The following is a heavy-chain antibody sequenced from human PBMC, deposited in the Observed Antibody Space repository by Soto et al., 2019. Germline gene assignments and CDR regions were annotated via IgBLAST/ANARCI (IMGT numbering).Heavy chain of an antibody. CDR1: GGSICSYY. CDR2: IYYSGST. CDR3: ARQTVTKPGDAFDI. V-gene: IGHV4-59*01. J-gene: IGHJ3*02. D-gene: IGHD4-17*01. Sequence: SETLSLTCTVSGGSICSYYWSWIRQPPGKGLEWIGYIYYSGSTNYNPSLKSRVTISVDTSKNQFSLKLSPVTAADTAVYYCARQTVTKPGDAFDIWGQGTMVTVSS.